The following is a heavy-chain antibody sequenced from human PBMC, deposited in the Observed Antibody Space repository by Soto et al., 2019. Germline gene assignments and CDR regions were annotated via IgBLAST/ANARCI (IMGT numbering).Heavy chain of an antibody. V-gene: IGHV5-51*01. J-gene: IGHJ6*02. CDR1: GYSFTGYW. D-gene: IGHD3-22*01. CDR2: IYPGDSDT. Sequence: ESVKISCQGSGYSFTGYWIGWVRRMTGKGLEWMGIIYPGDSDTRYSPSFQGQVTISADKSISTAYLQWSSLKASDTAMYYCARHPITYYDSSGYYYVGLDGMDVWGQGTTVTVSS. CDR3: ARHPITYYDSSGYYYVGLDGMDV.